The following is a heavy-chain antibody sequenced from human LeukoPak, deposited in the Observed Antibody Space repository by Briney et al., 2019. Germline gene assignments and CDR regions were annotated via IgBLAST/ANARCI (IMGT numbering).Heavy chain of an antibody. CDR1: GGSIATTYY. Sequence: SETLSLTCSVSGGSIATTYYWSWIRQPPGGGLEWIASLYHSGNSNYNPSLKSRVTMSVDTSKNQFSLQLTSMTAADTAIYYCTRHQTNFYGSGAPFDPWGQGTLVTVSS. CDR2: LYHSGNS. D-gene: IGHD3-10*01. CDR3: TRHQTNFYGSGAPFDP. J-gene: IGHJ5*02. V-gene: IGHV4-39*01.